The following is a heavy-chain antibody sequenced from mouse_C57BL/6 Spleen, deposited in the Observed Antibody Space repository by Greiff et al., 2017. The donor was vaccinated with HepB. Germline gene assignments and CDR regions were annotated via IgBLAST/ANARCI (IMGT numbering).Heavy chain of an antibody. Sequence: QVQLQQSGAELVKPGASVKISCKASGYAFSSYWMNWVKQRPGKGLEWIGQIYPGDGDTNYNGKFKGKATLTADKSSSTAYMQLSSLTSEDSAVYCCARRRGVTTDFDYWGQGTTLTVSS. CDR3: ARRRGVTTDFDY. CDR2: IYPGDGDT. D-gene: IGHD2-2*01. CDR1: GYAFSSYW. J-gene: IGHJ2*01. V-gene: IGHV1-80*01.